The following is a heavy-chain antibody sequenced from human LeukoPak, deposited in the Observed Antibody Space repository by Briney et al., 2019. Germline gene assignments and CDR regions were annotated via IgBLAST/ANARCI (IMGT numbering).Heavy chain of an antibody. Sequence: GGSLRLSCAASGLTFSSYEMNWVRQAPGKGLEWVSYISSSGSTIYYADSVKGRFTISRDNAKNSLYLQMNSLRAEDTAVYYCARPTCWGIYFDYWGQGTLVTVSS. CDR2: ISSSGSTI. J-gene: IGHJ4*02. CDR1: GLTFSSYE. D-gene: IGHD3-16*01. V-gene: IGHV3-48*03. CDR3: ARPTCWGIYFDY.